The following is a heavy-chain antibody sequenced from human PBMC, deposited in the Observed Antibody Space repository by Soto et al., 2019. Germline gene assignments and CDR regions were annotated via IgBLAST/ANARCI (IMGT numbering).Heavy chain of an antibody. D-gene: IGHD3-16*01. CDR1: GFTFTSYA. CDR3: ARDFTGWRPDGVDS. V-gene: IGHV1-18*01. J-gene: IGHJ4*02. CDR2: ISAYNGNT. Sequence: QVHLVQSGAEVKKPGASVKVSCKASGFTFTSYAITWVRQAPGQGLEWMGWISAYNGNTNYAQNLKGTVTMTTDTSTSRAYMELGSLTSDDTAVYYCARDFTGWRPDGVDSWGQGTMVTVSS.